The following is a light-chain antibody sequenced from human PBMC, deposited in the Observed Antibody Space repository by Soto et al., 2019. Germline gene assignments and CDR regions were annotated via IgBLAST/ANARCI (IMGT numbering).Light chain of an antibody. CDR1: STDFVSYNR. CDR3: SLYTSENTYV. V-gene: IGLV2-18*01. J-gene: IGLJ1*01. Sequence: QSALTQPPSVSGSPGQSVTISCTGTSTDFVSYNRVSWYQQPPGTALKLIIYEASNRPSGVPDRFSGSKSGNTASLTISGLQAADEADYYCSLYTSENTYVFGTGTKSPS. CDR2: EAS.